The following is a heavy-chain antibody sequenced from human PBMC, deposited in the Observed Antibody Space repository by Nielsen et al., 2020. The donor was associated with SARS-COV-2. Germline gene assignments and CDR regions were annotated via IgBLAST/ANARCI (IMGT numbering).Heavy chain of an antibody. J-gene: IGHJ6*02. Sequence: SETLSLTCTVSGGSISSYYWSWIRQPPGKGLEWIGYIYYSGSTNYNPSLKSRVTISVDTSKNQFSLKLSSVTAADTAVYYCAKDMRGGLIGVNEKRNYYYYYGMDVWGQGTTVTVSS. CDR2: IYYSGST. D-gene: IGHD5/OR15-5a*01. CDR3: AKDMRGGLIGVNEKRNYYYYYGMDV. CDR1: GGSISSYY. V-gene: IGHV4-59*01.